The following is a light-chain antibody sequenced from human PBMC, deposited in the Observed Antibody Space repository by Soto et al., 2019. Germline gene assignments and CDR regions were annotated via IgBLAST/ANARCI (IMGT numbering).Light chain of an antibody. Sequence: QSVLTQPPSASGTPGQRVTISCSGSSSNIGSNTVNWYQQLPGTAPKLLIYSNNQRPSGVPDRFSGSKSGTSASLAISGLQSEDAADYCCAAWDDSLNGVVFGGGTKVTVL. CDR2: SNN. J-gene: IGLJ2*01. CDR1: SSNIGSNT. CDR3: AAWDDSLNGVV. V-gene: IGLV1-44*01.